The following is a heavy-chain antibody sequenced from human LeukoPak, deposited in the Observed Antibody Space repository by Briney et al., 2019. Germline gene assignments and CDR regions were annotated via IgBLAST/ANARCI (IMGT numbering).Heavy chain of an antibody. CDR3: AKDEGGARSDYYDSSGYSLY. J-gene: IGHJ4*02. Sequence: GGSLGLSCAASGFTFSSYAMSWVRQAPGKGLEWVSAISGSGGSTYHADSVKGRFTISRDNSKNTLYLQMNSLRAEDTAVYYCAKDEGGARSDYYDSSGYSLYWGQGTLVTVSS. CDR2: ISGSGGST. V-gene: IGHV3-23*01. D-gene: IGHD3-22*01. CDR1: GFTFSSYA.